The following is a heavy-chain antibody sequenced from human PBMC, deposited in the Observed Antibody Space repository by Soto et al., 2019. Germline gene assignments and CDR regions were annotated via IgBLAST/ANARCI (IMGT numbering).Heavy chain of an antibody. J-gene: IGHJ6*02. V-gene: IGHV3-30*18. D-gene: IGHD5-18*01. CDR2: ISYDGSIK. CDR3: ANSEYSRYKNIDV. Sequence: GGSLRLSCAASGFTFRGYGMHWVRQAPGRGLECVALISYDGSIKYYADSVRGRFTISRDNSKNTLYLQMNSLRAEDTAVYYCANSEYSRYKNIDVWGQGTTGTVSS. CDR1: GFTFRGYG.